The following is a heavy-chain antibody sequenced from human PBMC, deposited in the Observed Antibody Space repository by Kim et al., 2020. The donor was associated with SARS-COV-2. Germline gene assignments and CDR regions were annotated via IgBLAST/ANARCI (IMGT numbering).Heavy chain of an antibody. CDR2: ISYDGSNK. Sequence: GGSLRLSCAASGFTFSSYAMHWVRQAPGKGLEWVAVISYDGSNKYYADSVKGRFTISRDNSKNTLYLQMNSLRAEDTAVYYCARESDDILTGYYLLDYWGQGTLFTVSS. CDR1: GFTFSSYA. J-gene: IGHJ4*02. CDR3: ARESDDILTGYYLLDY. D-gene: IGHD3-9*01. V-gene: IGHV3-30-3*01.